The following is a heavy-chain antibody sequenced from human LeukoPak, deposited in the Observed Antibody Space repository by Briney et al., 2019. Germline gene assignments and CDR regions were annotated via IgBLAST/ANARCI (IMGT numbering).Heavy chain of an antibody. CDR2: IYYSGST. V-gene: IGHV4-39*07. J-gene: IGHJ5*02. CDR1: GGSISSSSYY. D-gene: IGHD6-13*01. Sequence: KSSETLSLTCTVSGGSISSSSYYWGWIRQPPGKGLEWIGSIYYSGSTYYNPSLKSRVTISVDTSKNQFSLKLSSVTAADTAVYYCARDQSSSWYDPQPRDWFDPWGQGTLVTVSS. CDR3: ARDQSSSWYDPQPRDWFDP.